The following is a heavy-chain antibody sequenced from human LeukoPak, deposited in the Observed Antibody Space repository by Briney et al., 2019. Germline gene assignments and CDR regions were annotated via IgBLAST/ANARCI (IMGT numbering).Heavy chain of an antibody. CDR2: ISGYNGNT. CDR1: GDTFTRYG. Sequence: ASVKVSCKASGDTFTRYGISWVRQAPGQGLEWMGWISGYNGNTNYAQKVQDRVTMTTDTSTSTAYMELRSLRPDDTAVYYCARDRGYCTKGVCYREWFDPWGQGTLVTVSS. CDR3: ARDRGYCTKGVCYREWFDP. D-gene: IGHD2-8*01. J-gene: IGHJ5*02. V-gene: IGHV1-18*01.